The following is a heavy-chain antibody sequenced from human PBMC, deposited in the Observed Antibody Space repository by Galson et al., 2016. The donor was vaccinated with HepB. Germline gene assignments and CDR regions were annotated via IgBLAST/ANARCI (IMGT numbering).Heavy chain of an antibody. J-gene: IGHJ5*02. CDR2: FFYGGNT. Sequence: SETLSLTCTVSGGSISSSSSFYWGWIRQPPGKGLEWIGSFFYGGNTYYNPSLKSRVTISVDTSKTQFSLKLSSVTAADTAVYYCVRSPYCTGGVCYTEAHWFDPWGQGTLVIVSS. V-gene: IGHV4-39*01. CDR1: GGSISSSSSFY. CDR3: VRSPYCTGGVCYTEAHWFDP. D-gene: IGHD2-8*02.